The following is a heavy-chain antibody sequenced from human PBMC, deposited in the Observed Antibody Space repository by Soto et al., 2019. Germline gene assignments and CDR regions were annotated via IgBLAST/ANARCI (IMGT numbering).Heavy chain of an antibody. CDR1: GGSISSYY. CDR3: ASYDILTGYDY. CDR2: IYYSGST. V-gene: IGHV4-59*01. J-gene: IGHJ4*02. Sequence: PSETLSLTCTVSGGSISSYYWSWIRQPPGKGLEWIGYIYYSGSTNYNPSLKSRVTISVDTSKNQFSLKLSSVTAADTAVYYCASYDILTGYDYCGQGTVVTVSS. D-gene: IGHD3-9*01.